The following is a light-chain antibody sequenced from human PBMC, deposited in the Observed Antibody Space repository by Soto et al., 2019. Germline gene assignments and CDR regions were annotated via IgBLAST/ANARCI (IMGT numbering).Light chain of an antibody. CDR3: QQHGDEPIT. Sequence: ELLLTQSPCTLSLSPGERATLSCRASQTVSRNTLAWYQQRPGQPPRVLMYGASSRATGIPERFSGSGSGTDFSLTISRLEPEDFEMYYGQQHGDEPITFGQGTRLEIK. CDR2: GAS. CDR1: QTVSRNT. V-gene: IGKV3-20*01. J-gene: IGKJ5*01.